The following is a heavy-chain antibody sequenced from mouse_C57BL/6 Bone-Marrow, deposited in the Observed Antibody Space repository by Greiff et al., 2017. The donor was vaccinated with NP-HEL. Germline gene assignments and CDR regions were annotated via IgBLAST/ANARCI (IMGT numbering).Heavy chain of an antibody. Sequence: EVMLVESGGGLVQPGGSMKLSCVASGFTFSNYWMNWVRQSPEKGLEWVAQIRLKSDNYATHYAESVKGRFTISRDDSKSSVYLQMNNLRAEDTGIYYCTGRYYGNSNWDLYAMDYWGQGTSVTVSS. CDR3: TGRYYGNSNWDLYAMDY. J-gene: IGHJ4*01. D-gene: IGHD2-1*01. CDR1: GFTFSNYW. CDR2: IRLKSDNYAT. V-gene: IGHV6-3*01.